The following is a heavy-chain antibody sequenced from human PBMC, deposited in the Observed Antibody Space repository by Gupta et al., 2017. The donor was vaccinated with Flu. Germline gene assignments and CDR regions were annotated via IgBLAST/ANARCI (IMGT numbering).Heavy chain of an antibody. Sequence: LSCAASGFTFNSYGMHWVRQAPGKGLEWVAVISFDGSNTWYADSVKGRFTISRDNSKNTLFLQMNSLRVEDTGVYYCAKDTETLDYWGQGTRVTVSS. CDR3: AKDTETLDY. J-gene: IGHJ4*02. CDR1: GFTFNSYG. CDR2: ISFDGSNT. V-gene: IGHV3-30*18.